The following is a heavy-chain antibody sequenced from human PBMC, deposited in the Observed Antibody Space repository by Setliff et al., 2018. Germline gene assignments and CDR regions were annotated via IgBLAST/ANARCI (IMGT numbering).Heavy chain of an antibody. D-gene: IGHD5-12*01. CDR2: INHYGST. CDR3: ARDQWVRSPPLYFSYSMDV. J-gene: IGHJ6*02. Sequence: SETLSLTCAVYDGSFSHYYWSWIRQPPGKGLEWIGEINHYGSTKYKSSLRGRVTISLDTAENQFSLKLTSMTAADTAVYYCARDQWVRSPPLYFSYSMDVWGQGT. V-gene: IGHV4-34*01. CDR1: DGSFSHYY.